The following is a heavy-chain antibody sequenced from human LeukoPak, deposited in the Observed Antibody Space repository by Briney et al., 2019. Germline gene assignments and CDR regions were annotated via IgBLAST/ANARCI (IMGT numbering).Heavy chain of an antibody. CDR1: GGTFSSYA. J-gene: IGHJ4*02. Sequence: SVKVSCKASGGTFSSYAISWVRQAPVQGLEWMGGIIPIFGTANYAQKFQGRVTITTDESTSTAYMELSSLRSEDTAVYYCASVREIPANYYDSSGYYSYFDYWGQGTLVTVSS. CDR2: IIPIFGTA. V-gene: IGHV1-69*05. D-gene: IGHD3-22*01. CDR3: ASVREIPANYYDSSGYYSYFDY.